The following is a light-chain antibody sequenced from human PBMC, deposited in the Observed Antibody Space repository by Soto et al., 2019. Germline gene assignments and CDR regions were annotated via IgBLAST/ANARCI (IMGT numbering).Light chain of an antibody. Sequence: DIQMTQSPSALSASVGDRVTITCRASQSISTYLEWFQQKPGRAPKLLIYGASTLQSGVPSRFSGSGSGTDFTLTISRLEPEDFAVYYCHQYGSSSWTFGQGTKVDIK. CDR3: HQYGSSSWT. CDR1: QSISTY. J-gene: IGKJ1*01. V-gene: IGKV1-39*01. CDR2: GAS.